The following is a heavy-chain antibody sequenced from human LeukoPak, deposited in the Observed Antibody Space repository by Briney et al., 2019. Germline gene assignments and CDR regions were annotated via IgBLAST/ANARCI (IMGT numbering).Heavy chain of an antibody. CDR1: GFTFDDYA. CDR2: ICADGFRT. J-gene: IGHJ4*02. D-gene: IGHD3-16*01. Sequence: PWGSLRLSCSVSGFTFDDYAMHWVRHAPGTGLEGVSLICADGFRTNYAHPVKGRFTISRYNSKISLFLQMNSLRSEDTAFYFCARDLGIPTSPFDYWGLGTLVTASS. CDR3: ARDLGIPTSPFDY. V-gene: IGHV3-43*02.